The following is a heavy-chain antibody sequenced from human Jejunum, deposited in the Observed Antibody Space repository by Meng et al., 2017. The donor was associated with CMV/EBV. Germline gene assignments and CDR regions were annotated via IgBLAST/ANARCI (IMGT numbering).Heavy chain of an antibody. D-gene: IGHD2-2*01. V-gene: IGHV1-18*01. Sequence: VPAVESGAEVKEPGAAGKVSCKASGYTFTSYGISWVRQAPGQGLEWMGWISAYNGNTNYAQKLQGRVTMTTDTSTSTAYMELRSLRSDDTAVYYCARARLGGYCSSTSCADNWFDPWGQGTLVTVSS. CDR1: GYTFTSYG. J-gene: IGHJ5*02. CDR2: ISAYNGNT. CDR3: ARARLGGYCSSTSCADNWFDP.